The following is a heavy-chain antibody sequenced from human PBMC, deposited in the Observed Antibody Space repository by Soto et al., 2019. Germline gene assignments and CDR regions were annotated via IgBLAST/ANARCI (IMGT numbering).Heavy chain of an antibody. D-gene: IGHD2-8*01. CDR1: GYTFSNND. CDR2: MNPYSGNT. Sequence: QAQLVQSGAEMKKPGASVRVSCQASGYTFSNNDINWMRQASGGGLEWMGWMNPYSGNTGYEYKFQRRVTMTWDTSTNTAYMELSGLRSDDTAVYFCARGAAYSYAERCDHRNFYFGLWGRGTLVAVSP. CDR3: ARGAAYSYAERCDHRNFYFGL. J-gene: IGHJ2*01. V-gene: IGHV1-8*01.